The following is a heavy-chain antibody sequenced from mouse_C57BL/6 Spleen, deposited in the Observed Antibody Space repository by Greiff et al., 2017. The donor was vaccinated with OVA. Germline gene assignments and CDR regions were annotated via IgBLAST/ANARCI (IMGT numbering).Heavy chain of an antibody. D-gene: IGHD1-1*01. V-gene: IGHV1-15*01. CDR1: GYTFTDYE. CDR3: TRGENGSGFFFAY. J-gene: IGHJ3*01. CDR2: IDPETGGT. Sequence: QVQLKESGAELVRPGASVTLSCKASGYTFTDYEMHWVKQTPVHGLEWIGAIDPETGGTAYNQKFKGKAILTADKSSSTAYMALRSLTSEDSAVYYCTRGENGSGFFFAYWGQGTLVTVSA.